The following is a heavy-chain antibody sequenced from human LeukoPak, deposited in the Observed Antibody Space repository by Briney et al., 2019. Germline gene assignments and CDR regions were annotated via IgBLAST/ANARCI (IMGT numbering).Heavy chain of an antibody. Sequence: PGGSLRLSCVASGFTFSGSAMHWVRQASGKGLEWVGRIRSKANSYATAYAASVKGRFTISRDDSKNTAYLQMNSLKTEDTAVYYCTREYYYGSGSYPRTNDYWGQGTLVTVSS. CDR1: GFTFSGSA. CDR3: TREYYYGSGSYPRTNDY. D-gene: IGHD3-10*01. V-gene: IGHV3-73*01. J-gene: IGHJ4*02. CDR2: IRSKANSYAT.